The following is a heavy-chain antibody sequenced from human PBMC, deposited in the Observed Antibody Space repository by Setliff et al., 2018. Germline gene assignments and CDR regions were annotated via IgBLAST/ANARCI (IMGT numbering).Heavy chain of an antibody. CDR3: TTSPISSGWHSNFDYNMDV. V-gene: IGHV3-15*01. J-gene: IGHJ6*02. CDR2: IKRITDSGTT. CDR1: GFDFKTHW. Sequence: GGSLRLSCAASGFDFKTHWMDWARQAPGKGLEWVGRIKRITDSGTTDHAAPVKGRFTVSRDDSISTLYLQMNSLKTEDTAVYYCTTSPISSGWHSNFDYNMDVWGQGTTVTVSS. D-gene: IGHD6-19*01.